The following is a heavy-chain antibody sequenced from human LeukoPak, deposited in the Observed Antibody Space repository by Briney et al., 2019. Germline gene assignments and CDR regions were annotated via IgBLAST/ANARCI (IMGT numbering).Heavy chain of an antibody. Sequence: PGGSLRLSCAASGFTFNSYSMHWVRQAPGKGLEWVSSISSSGSFIYYADSMKGRFTISRDNAKNSLYLQMNSLRAEDTAVYYCAREDVTTRSVIYWYFALWGRGTLVSVSS. CDR3: AREDVTTRSVIYWYFAL. D-gene: IGHD4-17*01. J-gene: IGHJ2*01. CDR1: GFTFNSYS. V-gene: IGHV3-21*01. CDR2: ISSSGSFI.